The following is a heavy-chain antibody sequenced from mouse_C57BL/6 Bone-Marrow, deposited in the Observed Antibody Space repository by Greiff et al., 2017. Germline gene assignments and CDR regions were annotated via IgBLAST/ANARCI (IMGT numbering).Heavy chain of an antibody. J-gene: IGHJ1*03. Sequence: VQLQQSGPELVKPGASVKIPCKASGYTFTDYNMDWVKQSHGKSLEWIGDINPDNGGTIYNQKFKGKATLTVDKSSSTAYMELRSLTSEDTAVYYCARDYGSLYWYFDVWGTGTTVTVSS. CDR1: GYTFTDYN. D-gene: IGHD1-1*01. CDR2: INPDNGGT. CDR3: ARDYGSLYWYFDV. V-gene: IGHV1-18*01.